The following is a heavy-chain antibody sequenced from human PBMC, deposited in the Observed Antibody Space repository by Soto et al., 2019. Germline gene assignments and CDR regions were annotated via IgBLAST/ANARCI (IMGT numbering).Heavy chain of an antibody. CDR1: GFTFSDYY. D-gene: IGHD3-16*01. J-gene: IGHJ6*02. V-gene: IGHV3-11*05. CDR3: TRALNWGTKITRMGV. CDR2: SSIFSSHT. Sequence: PGGSLRLSCVASGFTFSDYYMSWIRQAPGKGLEMVSYSSIFSSHTNYAASVEGRFTISRDNAKNSLYLQMNSLRAEDTAVYYCTRALNWGTKITRMGVWGQGTTVTGSS.